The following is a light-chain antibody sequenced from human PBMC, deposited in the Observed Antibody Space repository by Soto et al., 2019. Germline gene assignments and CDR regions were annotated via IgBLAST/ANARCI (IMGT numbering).Light chain of an antibody. Sequence: ENVLTQPPATVSLSLLDRHILSCRPSQSVSSSYLAWYQQKPGQAPRLLIYGASSRATGIPDRFSGSGSGTDFTLTISRLEPEDFAVYYCQQFGSSPRTFGQGTKVDIK. V-gene: IGKV3-20*01. CDR2: GAS. CDR1: QSVSSSY. J-gene: IGKJ1*01. CDR3: QQFGSSPRT.